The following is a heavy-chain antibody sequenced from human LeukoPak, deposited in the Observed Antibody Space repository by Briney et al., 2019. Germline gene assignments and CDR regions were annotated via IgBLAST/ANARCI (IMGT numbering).Heavy chain of an antibody. CDR2: IYYSGTT. CDR3: ARGDASRKYCSSTSCYPERGFDY. CDR1: GGSISSYY. D-gene: IGHD2-2*01. J-gene: IGHJ4*02. Sequence: SETLSLTCTVSGGSISSYYWTWIRQPPGKGLEWIGYIYYSGTTYYNPSLKSRVTISLDTSKNKFSLNLTSVNVADTAVYYCARGDASRKYCSSTSCYPERGFDYWGQGTLVTVSS. V-gene: IGHV4-59*01.